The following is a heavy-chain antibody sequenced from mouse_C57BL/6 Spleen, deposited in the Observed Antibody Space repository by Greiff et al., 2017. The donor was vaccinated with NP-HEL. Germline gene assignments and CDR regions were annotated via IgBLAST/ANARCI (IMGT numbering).Heavy chain of an antibody. CDR2: INPSNGGT. CDR3: ARAYIRYYDYDVGYAMDY. J-gene: IGHJ4*01. CDR1: GYTFTSYW. D-gene: IGHD2-4*01. Sequence: QVQLQQPGTELVKPGASVKLSCKASGYTFTSYWMHWVKQRPGQGLEWIGNINPSNGGTNYNEKFKSKATLTVDKSSSTAYMQLSSLTAEDSAVYYCARAYIRYYDYDVGYAMDYWGQGTSVTVSS. V-gene: IGHV1-53*01.